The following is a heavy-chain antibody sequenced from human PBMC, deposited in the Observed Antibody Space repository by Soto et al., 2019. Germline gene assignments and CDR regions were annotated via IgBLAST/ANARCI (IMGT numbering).Heavy chain of an antibody. D-gene: IGHD2-2*01. CDR1: GYTFTGYY. CDR2: INPNSGGT. V-gene: IGHV1-2*02. J-gene: IGHJ6*02. Sequence: RASVKVSCKASGYTFTGYYMHWVRQAPGQGLEWMGWINPNSGGTNYAQKFQGRVTMTRDTSISTAYMELSRLRSDDTAVYYCARFEPESCSSTSCLPNYYYYYGMDVWGQGTTVTVSS. CDR3: ARFEPESCSSTSCLPNYYYYYGMDV.